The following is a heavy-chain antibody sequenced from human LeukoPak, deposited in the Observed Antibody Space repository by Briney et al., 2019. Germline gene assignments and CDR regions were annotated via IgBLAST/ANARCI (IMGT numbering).Heavy chain of an antibody. Sequence: SETLSLXCTVSGSSISSNNHYWGWIRQPPGKGLEWIGSIYYGGSTQYNPSLKSRVTISVDTSKNQFSLNLTSVTATETAVFYCARQLAYGSRAFDIWGQGTVVTVSS. J-gene: IGHJ3*02. CDR1: GSSISSNNHY. V-gene: IGHV4-39*01. D-gene: IGHD1-26*01. CDR3: ARQLAYGSRAFDI. CDR2: IYYGGST.